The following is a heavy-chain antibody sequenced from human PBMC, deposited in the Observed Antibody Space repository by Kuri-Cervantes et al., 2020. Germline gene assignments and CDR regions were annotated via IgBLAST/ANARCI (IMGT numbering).Heavy chain of an antibody. Sequence: ASVKVSCKASGYTFTSYDINWVRQAPGQGLEWMGWISAYNGNTNYAQKLQGRVTMTTDTSTSTAYMELRSLRSDDTAVYYCARAYCSSTSCPNFDYWGQGTLVTVSS. CDR1: GYTFTSYD. V-gene: IGHV1-18*01. J-gene: IGHJ4*02. D-gene: IGHD2-2*01. CDR2: ISAYNGNT. CDR3: ARAYCSSTSCPNFDY.